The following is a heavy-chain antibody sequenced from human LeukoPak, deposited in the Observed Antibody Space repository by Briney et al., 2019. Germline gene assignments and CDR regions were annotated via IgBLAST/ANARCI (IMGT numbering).Heavy chain of an antibody. V-gene: IGHV3-21*01. CDR1: GFTFSSYS. J-gene: IGHJ3*02. Sequence: GGSLRLSCAASGFTFSSYSMNWVRQAPGKGLEWVSSISSSSSYIYYADSVKGQFTISRDNAKISLYLQMNSLRAEDTAVYYCARDYVDSSGYYSMILPDIWGQGTMVTVSS. CDR3: ARDYVDSSGYYSMILPDI. D-gene: IGHD3-22*01. CDR2: ISSSSSYI.